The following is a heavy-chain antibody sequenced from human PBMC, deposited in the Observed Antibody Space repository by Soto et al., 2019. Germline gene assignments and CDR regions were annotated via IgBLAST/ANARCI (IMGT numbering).Heavy chain of an antibody. V-gene: IGHV4-30-4*02. CDR2: IYDRENT. CDR1: GGSMNIGYYV. D-gene: IGHD4-4*01. Sequence: PSETLSLTCSVSGGSMNIGYYVWSWIRQPPGKGLEWIGHIYDRENTYNNPSLQSRVTISVDTSKNQFSLKLSSVTAADTAVYYCARDGTDYSAFDIWGQGTMVT. CDR3: ARDGTDYSAFDI. J-gene: IGHJ3*02.